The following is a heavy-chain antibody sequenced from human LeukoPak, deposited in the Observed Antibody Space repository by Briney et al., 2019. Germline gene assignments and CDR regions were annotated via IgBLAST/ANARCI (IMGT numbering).Heavy chain of an antibody. CDR2: ISSSGSTI. CDR1: GFTFGDYY. CDR3: ARSSYYGSGPYAFDI. J-gene: IGHJ3*02. Sequence: GGSLRLSCAASGFTFGDYYMSWIRQAPGKGLEWVSHISSSGSTIYYADSVKGRFTISRDNAKNSLYLQMNSLRAEDTAVYYCARSSYYGSGPYAFDIWGQGTMVTVSS. D-gene: IGHD3-10*01. V-gene: IGHV3-11*01.